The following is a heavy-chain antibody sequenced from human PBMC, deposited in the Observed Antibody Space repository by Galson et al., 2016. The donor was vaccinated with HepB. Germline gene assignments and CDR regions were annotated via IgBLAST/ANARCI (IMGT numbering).Heavy chain of an antibody. CDR1: GFTFSSYA. D-gene: IGHD3-3*01. Sequence: SLRLSCAASGFTFSSYAKSWVRQAPGKGLEWVSTISGNGGSTYYADSVKGRYTISRDKSKNTLYLQMNNLRAEDTAVYYCAKDRGDWIFGVIIMSAFDIWGQGTMVTVSS. V-gene: IGHV3-23*01. J-gene: IGHJ3*02. CDR3: AKDRGDWIFGVIIMSAFDI. CDR2: ISGNGGST.